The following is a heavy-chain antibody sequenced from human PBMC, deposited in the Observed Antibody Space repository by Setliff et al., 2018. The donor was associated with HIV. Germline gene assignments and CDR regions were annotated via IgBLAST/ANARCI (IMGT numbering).Heavy chain of an antibody. CDR3: ARDNLYYNLYDGSPVYGMDV. D-gene: IGHD3-3*01. V-gene: IGHV3-74*03. Sequence: PGGSLRLSCAASGFTFSYYWMHWVRQAPGKGLEWVARINSDGSTVEHAGAVKGRLTISRDNARNTLYLEMNGLRVEDTGVYYCARDNLYYNLYDGSPVYGMDVWGQGTTVTVSS. CDR2: INSDGSTV. CDR1: GFTFSYYW. J-gene: IGHJ6*02.